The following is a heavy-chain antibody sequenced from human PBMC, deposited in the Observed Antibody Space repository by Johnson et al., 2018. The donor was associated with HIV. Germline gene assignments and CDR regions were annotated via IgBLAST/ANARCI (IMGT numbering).Heavy chain of an antibody. V-gene: IGHV3-33*08. CDR3: ARDRVVQSVGDAFDI. D-gene: IGHD2-15*01. J-gene: IGHJ3*02. CDR2: IWYDGSNK. Sequence: QVQLVESGGRVVQPGRSLRLSCATSGFTFSSYGMHWVRQAPGKGLEWVAVIWYDGSNKYYADSVKGRFTISRDNSKNTLYLQMNSLRAEDTAVYYCARDRVVQSVGDAFDIWGQGTMVTVSS. CDR1: GFTFSSYG.